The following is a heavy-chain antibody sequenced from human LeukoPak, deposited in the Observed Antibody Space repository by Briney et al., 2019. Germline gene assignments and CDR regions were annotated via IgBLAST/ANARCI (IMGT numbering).Heavy chain of an antibody. CDR1: GGTFSSYA. V-gene: IGHV1-69*04. CDR3: ARENILTGYQTHYYYYGVDV. Sequence: ASVKVSCKASGGTFSSYAISWVRQAPGQGLEWMGRIIPILGIANYAQKFQGRVTITADKSTSTAYMELSSLRSEDTAVYYCARENILTGYQTHYYYYGVDVWGQGTTVTVSS. D-gene: IGHD3-9*01. J-gene: IGHJ6*02. CDR2: IIPILGIA.